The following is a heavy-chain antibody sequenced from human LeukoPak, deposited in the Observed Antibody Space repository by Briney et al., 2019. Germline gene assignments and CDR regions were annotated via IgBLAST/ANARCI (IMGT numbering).Heavy chain of an antibody. V-gene: IGHV3-30-3*01. D-gene: IGHD2-2*01. Sequence: PGRSLRLSCAASGFTFSSYAMHWVRQAPGKGLEWVAVISYDGSNKYYADSVKGRFTISRDNSKNTLYLQMNSLRAEDTAVYYCAKDLTRFCSSATCSDFDYWGQGTLVTVSS. J-gene: IGHJ4*02. CDR3: AKDLTRFCSSATCSDFDY. CDR2: ISYDGSNK. CDR1: GFTFSSYA.